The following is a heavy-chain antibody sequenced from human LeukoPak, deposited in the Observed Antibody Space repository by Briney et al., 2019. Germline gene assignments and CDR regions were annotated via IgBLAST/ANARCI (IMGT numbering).Heavy chain of an antibody. D-gene: IGHD3-3*01. Sequence: SETLSLTCTVSGGSISSYYWSWIRQPPGKGLERIGYIYTSGSTNYNPSLKSRVTISVDTSKNQFSLKLSSVTAADTAVYYCARHVLDFWSGYYTYWGQGTLVTVSS. J-gene: IGHJ4*02. CDR3: ARHVLDFWSGYYTY. CDR1: GGSISSYY. V-gene: IGHV4-4*09. CDR2: IYTSGST.